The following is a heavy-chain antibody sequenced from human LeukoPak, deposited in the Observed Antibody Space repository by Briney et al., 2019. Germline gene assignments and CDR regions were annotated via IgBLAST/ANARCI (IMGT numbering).Heavy chain of an antibody. D-gene: IGHD3-10*01. CDR3: ARDRDYYNYFEY. CDR2: IRHDGSEK. CDR1: GFTLSRYW. Sequence: GRSLRLSCAASGFTLSRYWMSWVRQAPGKGLEWVANIRHDGSEKYYVDPVKGRFTISRDNAKNSLYLQMNSLRGEDTAVYYCARDRDYYNYFEYWGQGTLVTVSS. V-gene: IGHV3-7*04. J-gene: IGHJ4*02.